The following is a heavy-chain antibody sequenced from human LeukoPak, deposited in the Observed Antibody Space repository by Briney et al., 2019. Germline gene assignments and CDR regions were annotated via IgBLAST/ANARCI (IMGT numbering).Heavy chain of an antibody. Sequence: AGSLRLSCAVSGFTFSSYSMNWDRQAPGNGLEWVSYISSSSSTIYYAGSVKGRFTISRNNAKNSLYLQMNSLRAEDTAVYYCARFIAAAGNDAFDIWGQGTMVTVSS. D-gene: IGHD6-13*01. CDR3: ARFIAAAGNDAFDI. V-gene: IGHV3-48*01. CDR2: ISSSSSTI. CDR1: GFTFSSYS. J-gene: IGHJ3*02.